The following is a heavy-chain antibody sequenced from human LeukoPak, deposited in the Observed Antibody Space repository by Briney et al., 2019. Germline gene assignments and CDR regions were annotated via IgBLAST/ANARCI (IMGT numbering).Heavy chain of an antibody. J-gene: IGHJ6*02. V-gene: IGHV4-59*12. Sequence: SETLSLTCTVSGGSISSYYWSWIRQPPGKGLEWIGYIYYSGSTNYNPSLKSRVTISVDTSKNQFSLMLTSVTAADTAVYYCARWYSSSWQRNYYYYYGMDVWGQGTTVTVSS. CDR1: GGSISSYY. D-gene: IGHD6-13*01. CDR2: IYYSGST. CDR3: ARWYSSSWQRNYYYYYGMDV.